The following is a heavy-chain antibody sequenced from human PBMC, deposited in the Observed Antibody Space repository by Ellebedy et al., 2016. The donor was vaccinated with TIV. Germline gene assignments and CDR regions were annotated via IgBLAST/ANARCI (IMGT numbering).Heavy chain of an antibody. CDR3: ARDGNNHGSDLDY. D-gene: IGHD1/OR15-1a*01. Sequence: PGGSLRLSCVGSGFTFHDHGMHWVRQVAGKGLEWVSGIIWHSGDTGQADSVKGRFTISRDNAKNSLYLQMNSRRAEDTAVYYCARDGNNHGSDLDYWGQGTLVTVSS. CDR1: GFTFHDHG. CDR2: IIWHSGDT. V-gene: IGHV3-9*01. J-gene: IGHJ4*02.